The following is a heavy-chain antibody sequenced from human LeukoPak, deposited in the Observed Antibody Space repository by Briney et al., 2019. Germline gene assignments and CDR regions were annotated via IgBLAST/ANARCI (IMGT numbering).Heavy chain of an antibody. CDR3: ATNTYNGYAIDS. Sequence: ASVKVSCKISGHTLAELSMHWVRQGPGEGLDWMGGFDPESGKTIYAEKFQGRVSMTEDTSTDTAYMELNSLSSEDTAIYYCATNTYNGYAIDSWGQGTLVTVSS. J-gene: IGHJ4*02. CDR1: GHTLAELS. D-gene: IGHD5-12*01. V-gene: IGHV1-24*01. CDR2: FDPESGKT.